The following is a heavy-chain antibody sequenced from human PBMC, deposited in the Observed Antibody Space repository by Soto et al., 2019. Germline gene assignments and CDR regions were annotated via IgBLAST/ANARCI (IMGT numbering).Heavy chain of an antibody. CDR3: ASWHLREHAYDI. Sequence: DVQLVESGGGLIQPGGSLRLSCAASGFTVSGKKYLAWVRQAPGKGLEWVSALYDVDGTYYADSVKGRFTTSADSSKTIVYLQMNCLRPDDTAVYYCASWHLREHAYDIWGQGTAVTVSS. CDR1: GFTVSGKKY. CDR2: LYDVDGT. J-gene: IGHJ3*02. V-gene: IGHV3-53*01. D-gene: IGHD4-17*01.